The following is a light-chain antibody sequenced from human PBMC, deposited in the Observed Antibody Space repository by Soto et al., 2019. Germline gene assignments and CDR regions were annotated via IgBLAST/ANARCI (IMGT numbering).Light chain of an antibody. J-gene: IGKJ1*01. CDR2: KAS. Sequence: DIQMTQSPSILSASVGYRVTITCRASQSISSWLAWYQQKPGKAPKLLIYKASTLKSGVPSRFSGSGSGTEFTLTISSLQPDDFATYYCQHYNSYSEAFGQGTKVDIK. CDR3: QHYNSYSEA. V-gene: IGKV1-5*03. CDR1: QSISSW.